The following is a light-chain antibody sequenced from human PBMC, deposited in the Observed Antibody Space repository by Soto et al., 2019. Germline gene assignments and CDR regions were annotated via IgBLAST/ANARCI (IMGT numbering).Light chain of an antibody. J-gene: IGKJ5*01. CDR3: QQYGSSRIT. Sequence: EIVLTQSPGTLSLSPGERATLSCRASQSVSSSYLAWYQQKPGQAPRLLIYGASSRATGIPDRFSGSGSGTDFTLTISRLEPEDFAVYYCQQYGSSRITFGQGPRLELK. CDR2: GAS. V-gene: IGKV3-20*01. CDR1: QSVSSSY.